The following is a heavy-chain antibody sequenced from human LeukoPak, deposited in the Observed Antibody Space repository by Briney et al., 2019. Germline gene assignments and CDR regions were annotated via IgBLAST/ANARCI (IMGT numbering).Heavy chain of an antibody. J-gene: IGHJ4*02. D-gene: IGHD3-3*01. CDR3: TTVSYYDFWSGTLNYFDY. Sequence: GGSLRLSCAASGFTFSNAWMSWVRQAPGKGLEWVGRIKSKTDGETTDYAAPVKGRFTISRDDSKNTLYLQMNSLKTEDTAVYYCTTVSYYDFWSGTLNYFDYWGQGTLVTVSS. CDR2: IKSKTDGETT. V-gene: IGHV3-15*01. CDR1: GFTFSNAW.